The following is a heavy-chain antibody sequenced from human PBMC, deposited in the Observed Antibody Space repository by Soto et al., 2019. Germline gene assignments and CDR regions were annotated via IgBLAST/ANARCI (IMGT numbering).Heavy chain of an antibody. CDR3: AGSYYYDSSGPQGFDY. V-gene: IGHV4-4*02. CDR1: GGSISSSNW. Sequence: SETLSLTCAVSGGSISSSNWWSWVRQPPGKGLEWIGEIYHSGSTNYNPSLKSRVTISVDTSKNQFSLKLSSVTAADTAVYYCAGSYYYDSSGPQGFDYWGQGTLV. D-gene: IGHD3-22*01. J-gene: IGHJ4*02. CDR2: IYHSGST.